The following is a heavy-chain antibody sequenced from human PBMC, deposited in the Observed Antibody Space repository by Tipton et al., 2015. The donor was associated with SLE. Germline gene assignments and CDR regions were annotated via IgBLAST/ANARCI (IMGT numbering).Heavy chain of an antibody. CDR3: AREGCSSTSCPYYMDV. Sequence: TLSLTCAVSGYSISSGYYWGWIRQPPGKGLEWIGSIYHSGSTYYNPSLKSRVTISVDTSKNQFSLKLSSVTAADTAVYYCAREGCSSTSCPYYMDVWGKGTTATVSS. D-gene: IGHD2-2*01. CDR2: IYHSGST. CDR1: GYSISSGYY. J-gene: IGHJ6*03. V-gene: IGHV4-38-2*02.